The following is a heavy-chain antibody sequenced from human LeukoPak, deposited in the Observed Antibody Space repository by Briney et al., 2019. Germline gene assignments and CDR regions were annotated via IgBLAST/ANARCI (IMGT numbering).Heavy chain of an antibody. D-gene: IGHD4-17*01. J-gene: IGHJ4*02. CDR3: ARDVYGDYANDY. CDR1: GFTFSGYT. CDR2: ITGSGSDT. V-gene: IGHV3-21*01. Sequence: GGCLRLSCAASGFTFSGYTMNWVRQAPGEGLEWVSSITGSGSDTYYADSVKGRFTISRDNAKNSLYLQMNSLRADDTAVYYCARDVYGDYANDYWGQGTLVTVSS.